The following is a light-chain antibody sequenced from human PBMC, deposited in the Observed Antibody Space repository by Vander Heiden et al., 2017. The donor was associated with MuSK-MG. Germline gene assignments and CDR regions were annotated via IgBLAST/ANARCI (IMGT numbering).Light chain of an antibody. J-gene: IGLJ2*01. Sequence: SYELTQPPSVSVSPGQTASITCSGDKLGDKYACWYQQKPGQSPVLVIYQDSKRPSGIPERFSGSNSGNTATLTISGTQAMEEADYYCQAWDSSNHVVFGGGTKLTVL. V-gene: IGLV3-1*01. CDR1: KLGDKY. CDR3: QAWDSSNHVV. CDR2: QDS.